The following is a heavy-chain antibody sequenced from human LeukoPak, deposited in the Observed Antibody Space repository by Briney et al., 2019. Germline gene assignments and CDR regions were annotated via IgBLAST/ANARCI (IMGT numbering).Heavy chain of an antibody. CDR2: VYRRGST. CDR1: GFPFSSYW. J-gene: IGHJ3*02. V-gene: IGHV4-4*02. Sequence: GSLRLSCVASGFPFSSYWMTWVRQFPGKGLEWIGEVYRRGSTSYNPSLKSRVVISIDKSKNQYSLNLNSVTAADTAMYYCGRHAYGDSSAAFDIWGQGTMVIVSS. CDR3: GRHAYGDSSAAFDI. D-gene: IGHD4-17*01.